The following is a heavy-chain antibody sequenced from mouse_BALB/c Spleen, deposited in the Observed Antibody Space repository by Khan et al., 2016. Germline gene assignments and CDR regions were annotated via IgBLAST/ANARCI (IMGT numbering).Heavy chain of an antibody. CDR1: GYTFTDYS. J-gene: IGHJ3*01. CDR3: ARATLLRLLAY. V-gene: IGHV9-2-1*01. Sequence: QCQLVQSGPELKKPGETVKISCKASGYTFTDYSMHWVKQTPGKGLKWMGWINTETGEPTYADDFKGRFAFSLETSASTAYLQITNLKNEDTATYFCARATLLRLLAYWGQGTLVTVSA. D-gene: IGHD1-2*01. CDR2: INTETGEP.